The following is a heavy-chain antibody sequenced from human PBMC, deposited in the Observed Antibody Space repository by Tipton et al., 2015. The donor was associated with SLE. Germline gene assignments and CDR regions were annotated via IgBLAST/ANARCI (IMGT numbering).Heavy chain of an antibody. CDR1: SGSISSYY. J-gene: IGHJ4*02. V-gene: IGHV4-59*08. Sequence: TLSLTCTVSSGSISSYYWSWIRQPPGKGLEWIGYIYYSGSTNYNPSLKSRVTISVDTSKNQFSLKLSSVTAADTAVYYCGRPAGSGWYYFDYWGQGTLVTVSS. CDR2: IYYSGST. D-gene: IGHD6-19*01. CDR3: GRPAGSGWYYFDY.